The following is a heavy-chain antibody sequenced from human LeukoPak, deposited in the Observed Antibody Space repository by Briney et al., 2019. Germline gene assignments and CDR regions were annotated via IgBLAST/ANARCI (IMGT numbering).Heavy chain of an antibody. D-gene: IGHD2-15*01. J-gene: IGHJ1*01. CDR3: TTAGSA. CDR2: IKTKSDGGAT. Sequence: GGSLRLSCAASGFIFSNGWMIWVRQAPGKGLEWVARIKTKSDGGATDYAAPVKGRFTISRDDSKNALYLQMNSLKTEDTAVYYCTTAGSAWGQGTLVTVSS. V-gene: IGHV3-15*01. CDR1: GFIFSNGW.